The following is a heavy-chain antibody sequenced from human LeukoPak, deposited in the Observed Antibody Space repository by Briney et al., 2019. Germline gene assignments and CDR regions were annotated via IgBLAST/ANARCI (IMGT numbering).Heavy chain of an antibody. J-gene: IGHJ4*02. CDR3: AKDRYSSSWDFDY. CDR2: ISWNSGSI. V-gene: IGHV3-9*01. CDR1: GFTFDDYG. D-gene: IGHD6-13*01. Sequence: PGGSLRLSCAASGFTFDDYGMSWVRQAPGKGLEWGSGISWNSGSIGYADSVKGRFTISRDNAKNSLYLQMNSLRAEDTALYYCAKDRYSSSWDFDYWGQGTLVTVSS.